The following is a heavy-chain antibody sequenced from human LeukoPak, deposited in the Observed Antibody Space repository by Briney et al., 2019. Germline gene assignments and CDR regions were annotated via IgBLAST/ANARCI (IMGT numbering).Heavy chain of an antibody. CDR2: IYHSGST. J-gene: IGHJ5*02. CDR3: ARGNTMVRGVIITLPWFDP. CDR1: GGSISSGGYS. Sequence: SQTLSLTCAVSGGSISSGGYSWSWIRQPPGKGLEWMGYIYHSGSTYYNPSLKSRVTISVDRSKNQFSLKLSSVTAADTAVYYCARGNTMVRGVIITLPWFDPWGQGTLVTVSS. D-gene: IGHD3-10*01. V-gene: IGHV4-30-2*01.